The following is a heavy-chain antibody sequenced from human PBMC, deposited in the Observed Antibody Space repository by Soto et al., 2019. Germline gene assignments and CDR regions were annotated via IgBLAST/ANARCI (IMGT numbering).Heavy chain of an antibody. CDR2: IYHSGTT. Sequence: QLQLQESGSGLVKPSQTLSHTCAVSVGSISGGGYSWSWIRQPPGKGMEWIGYIYHSGTTYYNPSPERCVTISVDQSKNQLSLKVSSVTGADTAGYYWARWEVGAALHWAEGTLVAVSS. V-gene: IGHV4-30-2*01. CDR1: VGSISGGGYS. D-gene: IGHD2-15*01. J-gene: IGHJ4*02. CDR3: ARWEVGAALH.